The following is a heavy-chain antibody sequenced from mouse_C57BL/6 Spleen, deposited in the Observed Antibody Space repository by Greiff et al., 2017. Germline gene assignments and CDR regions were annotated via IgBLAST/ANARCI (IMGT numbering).Heavy chain of an antibody. V-gene: IGHV5-17*01. CDR3: ARAGTSAMDY. Sequence: EVMLVESGGGLVKPGGSLKLSCAASGFTFSDYGMHWVRQAPETGLEWVAYISSGSSTIYYADTVKGRFTISRDNAKNTLFLQMTSLRSEDTAMYYCARAGTSAMDYWGKGTSVTVSS. CDR2: ISSGSSTI. CDR1: GFTFSDYG. D-gene: IGHD4-1*01. J-gene: IGHJ4*01.